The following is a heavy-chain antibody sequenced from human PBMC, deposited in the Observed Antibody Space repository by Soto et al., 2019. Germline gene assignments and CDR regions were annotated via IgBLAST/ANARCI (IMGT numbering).Heavy chain of an antibody. V-gene: IGHV1-69*01. CDR2: IIPIFGTA. J-gene: IGHJ4*02. Sequence: QVQLVQSGAEVKKPGSSVKVSCKASGGTFSSYAISWVRQAPGQGLEWMGGIIPIFGTANYAQKFQGRVTITADESTSTAYMELSSLRTEDTAVYYCARSPPNDDSSGPYQDFDYWGQGTLVTVSS. D-gene: IGHD3-22*01. CDR1: GGTFSSYA. CDR3: ARSPPNDDSSGPYQDFDY.